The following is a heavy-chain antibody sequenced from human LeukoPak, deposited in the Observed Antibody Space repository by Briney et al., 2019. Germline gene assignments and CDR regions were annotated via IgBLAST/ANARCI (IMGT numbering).Heavy chain of an antibody. CDR2: INAGNGNT. Sequence: ASVKVSCKASGYTFTSYAMHWVRQAPGQRLEWMGWINAGNGNTKYSQKFQGRVTMTRDTSTSTVYMELSSLRSEDTAVYYCARDWDFDWRTFDYWGQGTLVTVSS. CDR3: ARDWDFDWRTFDY. D-gene: IGHD3-9*01. J-gene: IGHJ4*02. V-gene: IGHV1-3*01. CDR1: GYTFTSYA.